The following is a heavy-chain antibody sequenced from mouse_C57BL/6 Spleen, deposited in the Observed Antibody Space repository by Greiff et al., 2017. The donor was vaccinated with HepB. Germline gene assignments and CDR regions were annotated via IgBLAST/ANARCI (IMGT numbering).Heavy chain of an antibody. V-gene: IGHV1-69*01. Sequence: VQLQQSGAELVTPGASVKLSCKASGYTFTSYWMHWVKQRPGQGLEWIGEIDPSDSYTNYNQKFKGKSTLTVDKSSSTAYMQLSSLTSEDSAVYYCARVTWDWFAYWGQGTLVTVSA. CDR2: IDPSDSYT. J-gene: IGHJ3*01. CDR3: ARVTWDWFAY. D-gene: IGHD2-13*01. CDR1: GYTFTSYW.